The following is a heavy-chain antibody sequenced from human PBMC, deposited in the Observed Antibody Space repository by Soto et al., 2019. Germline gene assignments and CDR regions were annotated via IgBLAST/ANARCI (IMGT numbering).Heavy chain of an antibody. V-gene: IGHV3-15*01. Sequence: EVQLVESGGGLVKPGGSLRLSCEASGFTFSNAWMSWVRQAQGKGLGWVGRIKSKTDGGTTDYAAPVKGRFTISRDDSKNTLYLQMNSLKTEDTAVYYCTTDWCSGGSCYPHWFDPWGQGTLVTVSS. CDR3: TTDWCSGGSCYPHWFDP. J-gene: IGHJ5*02. D-gene: IGHD2-15*01. CDR1: GFTFSNAW. CDR2: IKSKTDGGTT.